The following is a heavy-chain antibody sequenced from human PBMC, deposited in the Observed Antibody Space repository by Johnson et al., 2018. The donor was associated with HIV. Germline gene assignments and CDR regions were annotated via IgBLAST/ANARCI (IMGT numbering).Heavy chain of an antibody. CDR3: ARRSWAFDAFDI. Sequence: VQLVESGGGLVQPGGSLRLSCAASGFTVTNKYMSWVRKAPGKGLEWVSVMYGGGSTYHADSVKGRFSLSRDNSKNTLYLQMNSLRAEDTAVYYCARRSWAFDAFDIWGQGTMVTVSS. CDR2: MYGGGST. J-gene: IGHJ3*02. D-gene: IGHD1-26*01. CDR1: GFTVTNKY. V-gene: IGHV3-66*01.